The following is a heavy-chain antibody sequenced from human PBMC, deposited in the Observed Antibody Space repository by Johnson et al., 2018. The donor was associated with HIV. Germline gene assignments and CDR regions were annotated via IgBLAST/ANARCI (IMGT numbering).Heavy chain of an antibody. CDR1: GFTFSSYA. D-gene: IGHD2-8*01. CDR3: ARGHNGALDI. Sequence: VQLVESGGGVVQPGRSLRLSCAASGFTFSSYAMHWVRQAPGKGLEWVAVISYDGSNKYYADSVKGRFTISRDNSKNTLYLQMNSLRAEDTAVYYCARGHNGALDIWGQGTMLTVSS. J-gene: IGHJ3*02. CDR2: ISYDGSNK. V-gene: IGHV3-30-3*01.